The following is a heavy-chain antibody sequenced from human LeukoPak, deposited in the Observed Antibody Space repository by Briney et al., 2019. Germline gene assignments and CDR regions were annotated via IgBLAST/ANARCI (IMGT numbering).Heavy chain of an antibody. J-gene: IGHJ3*02. D-gene: IGHD1-20*01. V-gene: IGHV4-34*01. CDR1: GGSFSGYY. Sequence: PSETLSLTCAVYGGSFSGYYWSWIRQPPGKGLEWIGEINHSGSTNYNPSLKSRVTISVDTSKNQFSLKLSSVTAADTAVYYCASLYKWWAAFDIWGQGTMVTVSS. CDR2: INHSGST. CDR3: ASLYKWWAAFDI.